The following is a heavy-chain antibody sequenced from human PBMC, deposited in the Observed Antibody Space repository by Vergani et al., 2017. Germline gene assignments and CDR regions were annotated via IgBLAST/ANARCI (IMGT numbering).Heavy chain of an antibody. D-gene: IGHD3-22*01. J-gene: IGHJ4*02. V-gene: IGHV4-39*01. Sequence: QLQLQESGPGLVKPSETQSLTCTVSGGSISSSSYYWGWIRQPPGKGLEWIGSIYYSGSTYYNPSLKSRVTISVDTSKNQFSLKLSSVTAADTAVYYCARHKAYYYDSSGYPGGIDYWGQGTLVTVSS. CDR3: ARHKAYYYDSSGYPGGIDY. CDR2: IYYSGST. CDR1: GGSISSSSYY.